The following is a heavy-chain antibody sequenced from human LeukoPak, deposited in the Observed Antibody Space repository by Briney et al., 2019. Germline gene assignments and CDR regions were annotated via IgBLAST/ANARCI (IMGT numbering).Heavy chain of an antibody. J-gene: IGHJ4*02. D-gene: IGHD3-10*01. V-gene: IGHV3-15*01. CDR1: GYSFSDAY. CDR2: IRSKTDGAQT. Sequence: GGSLRLSCVASGYSFSDAYLSWVRQAPGKGLQWVGHIRSKTDGAQTDYDAAVQGRFSISRDGSKKMLYLEMNSLKTEGTAVYYCTTDLNQRLKWFGNPLDHWGQGTPVTVSS. CDR3: TTDLNQRLKWFGNPLDH.